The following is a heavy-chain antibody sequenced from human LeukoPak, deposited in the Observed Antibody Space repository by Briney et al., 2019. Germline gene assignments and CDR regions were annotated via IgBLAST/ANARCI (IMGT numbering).Heavy chain of an antibody. CDR1: GGSISSSSYY. D-gene: IGHD2-2*01. V-gene: IGHV4-39*07. J-gene: IGHJ4*02. Sequence: PSETLSLTCTVSGGSISSSSYYWGWIRQPPGKGLEWIGSIYYSGSTYYNPSLKSRVTISVDTSKNQFSLKLTSVTAADTAVYYCMRTYCSNTRCHYFDSWGQGTLVTVSS. CDR2: IYYSGST. CDR3: MRTYCSNTRCHYFDS.